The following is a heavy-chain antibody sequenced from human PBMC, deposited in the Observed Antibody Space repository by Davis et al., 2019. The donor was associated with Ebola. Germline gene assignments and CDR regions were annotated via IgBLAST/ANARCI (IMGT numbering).Heavy chain of an antibody. CDR1: GFTFSSYW. J-gene: IGHJ4*02. D-gene: IGHD6-13*01. V-gene: IGHV3-74*01. CDR3: ATPDYSSSWYYFDY. Sequence: PGGSLRLSCAASGFTFSSYWMHWVRQAPGKGLVWVSRINSDGSSTSYADSVKGRFTISRDNAKNTLYLQMNSLRAEDTAVYYCATPDYSSSWYYFDYWGQGTLVTVSS. CDR2: INSDGSST.